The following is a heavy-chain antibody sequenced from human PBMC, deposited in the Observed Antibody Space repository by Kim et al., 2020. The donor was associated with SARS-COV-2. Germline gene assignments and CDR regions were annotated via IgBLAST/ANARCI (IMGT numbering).Heavy chain of an antibody. CDR3: AKERRPELVDVDY. V-gene: IGHV3-23*01. J-gene: IGHJ4*02. D-gene: IGHD6-13*01. Sequence: FYADSVKGRFTIPKDNSKNTRYLQMNSLRAGDKAVYYCAKERRPELVDVDYWGQGTLVSVSS.